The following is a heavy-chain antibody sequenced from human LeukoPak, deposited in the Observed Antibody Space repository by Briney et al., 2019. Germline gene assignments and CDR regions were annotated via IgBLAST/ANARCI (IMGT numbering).Heavy chain of an antibody. D-gene: IGHD4-17*01. CDR3: ARLSYGDYARVDY. CDR2: IYYSGST. V-gene: IGHV4-59*08. J-gene: IGHJ4*02. CDR1: GGSISSYY. Sequence: PSETLSLTCTVSGGSISSYYWSWIRQPPGKGLEWIGYIYYSGSTNYNPSLKSRVTISVDTSKNQFSLKLSSVTAADTAVYYCARLSYGDYARVDYWGQGTLVTVSS.